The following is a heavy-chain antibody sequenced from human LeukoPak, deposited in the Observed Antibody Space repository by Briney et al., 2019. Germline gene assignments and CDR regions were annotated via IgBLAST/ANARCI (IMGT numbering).Heavy chain of an antibody. J-gene: IGHJ4*02. CDR1: GGSISSYY. CDR3: ARHDGAAATLDY. Sequence: PSETLSLTCTVSGGSISSYYWSWIRQPPGKGLEWIGYIYYSGSTNYNPSLKSRVTISVDTSKNQLSLKLSSVTAADTAVYYCARHDGAAATLDYWGQGTLVTVSS. V-gene: IGHV4-59*08. CDR2: IYYSGST. D-gene: IGHD6-13*01.